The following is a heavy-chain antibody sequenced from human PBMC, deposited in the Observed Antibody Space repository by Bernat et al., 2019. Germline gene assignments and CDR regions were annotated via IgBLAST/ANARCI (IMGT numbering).Heavy chain of an antibody. V-gene: IGHV3-30-3*01. J-gene: IGHJ4*02. Sequence: QVQLVESGGGVVQPGRALRLSCAASGFTFSSYAMHWVRQAPGKGLEWVAVISYDGSNKYYADSVKGRFTISRDNTKNTLYLQMNSLGAEDTAVYYCAGVGYSGYDPRYYFDYWGQGTLVTVSS. CDR1: GFTFSSYA. CDR2: ISYDGSNK. D-gene: IGHD5-12*01. CDR3: AGVGYSGYDPRYYFDY.